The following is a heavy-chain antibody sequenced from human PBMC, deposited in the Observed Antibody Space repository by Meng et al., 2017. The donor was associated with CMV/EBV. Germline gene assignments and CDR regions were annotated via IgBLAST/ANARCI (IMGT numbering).Heavy chain of an antibody. J-gene: IGHJ6*02. V-gene: IGHV5-51*01. D-gene: IGHD6-13*01. CDR3: ARTNTPQYSSSWYRYYYYGMDV. CDR1: GYSFTSYW. Sequence: GESLKISCKGSGYSFTSYWIGWVRQMPGKGLEWVGIIYPGESDTRYSPSVQGQVTISADKSISTSYLQWSSLKASDTAMYYCARTNTPQYSSSWYRYYYYGMDVWGQGTTVTVSS. CDR2: IYPGESDT.